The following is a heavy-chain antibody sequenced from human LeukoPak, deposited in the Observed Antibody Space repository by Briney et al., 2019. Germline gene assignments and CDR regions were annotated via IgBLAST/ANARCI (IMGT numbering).Heavy chain of an antibody. CDR1: GGSINSYY. Sequence: PSETLSLTCNVPGGSINSYYWGWIRQPPGKRLELIGYIYYSGRTNYNPSLKSRVTISVDTSTNQISLKLTSVTAADTAVYFCARGTTKGYYYDSSGYYTKWGQGTLVTVSS. CDR2: IYYSGRT. CDR3: ARGTTKGYYYDSSGYYTK. D-gene: IGHD3-22*01. J-gene: IGHJ4*02. V-gene: IGHV4-59*12.